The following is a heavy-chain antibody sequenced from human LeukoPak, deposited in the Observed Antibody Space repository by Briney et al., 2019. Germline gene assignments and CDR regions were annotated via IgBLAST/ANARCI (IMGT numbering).Heavy chain of an antibody. D-gene: IGHD6-19*01. CDR3: ARRVGSGWPIDY. CDR1: GYTFTNYW. CDR2: IYPGDSHT. J-gene: IGHJ4*02. V-gene: IGHV5-51*01. Sequence: GESLQISCKGSGYTFTNYWIAWVRQMPGKGLEWMGIIYPGDSHTRYSPSFQGQVTISADKSISTAYLQWSSLKASDTAMYYCARRVGSGWPIDYWGQGTLVTVSS.